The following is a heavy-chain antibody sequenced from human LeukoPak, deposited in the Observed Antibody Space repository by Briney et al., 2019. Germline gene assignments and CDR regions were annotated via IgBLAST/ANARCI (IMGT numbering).Heavy chain of an antibody. V-gene: IGHV4-61*02. J-gene: IGHJ3*02. CDR2: VYTTGYT. D-gene: IGHD3-10*01. CDR1: GGSISSGNYY. CDR3: ARPTAPLLWFGELNAFDI. Sequence: SETLSLTCTVSGGSISSGNYYWTWIRQPAGKGLEWIGRVYTTGYTNYNPSLESRVTVSIDTSKNQFSLKLTSVTAADTAVYYCARPTAPLLWFGELNAFDIWGQGTMVTVSS.